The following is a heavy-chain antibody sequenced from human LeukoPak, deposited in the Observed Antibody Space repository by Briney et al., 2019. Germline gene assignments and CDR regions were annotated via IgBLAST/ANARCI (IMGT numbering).Heavy chain of an antibody. V-gene: IGHV1-46*03. J-gene: IGHJ4*02. CDR2: INPSGGST. CDR1: GYTFTTYY. D-gene: IGHD5-24*01. Sequence: ASVKVSCKASGYTFTTYYMHWVRQAPGQGLQWMGIINPSGGSTSYAQKFQGRVTMTRDTSTSTVYMELSSLRSDDTAIYYCARSVKMPTIGHWGQGTLVTVSS. CDR3: ARSVKMPTIGH.